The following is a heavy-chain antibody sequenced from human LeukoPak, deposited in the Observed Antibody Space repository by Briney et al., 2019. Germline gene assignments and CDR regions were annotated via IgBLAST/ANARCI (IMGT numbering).Heavy chain of an antibody. Sequence: GRSPRLSCAGSGFIFNNYAMHWVRQPPGKGLEWVSGISWNSGSIDYADSVKGRFTISRDNAKNSLYLQMNSLRVEDTAFYYCAKDNRRHYTSGPNPDSLHWGQGALVTVSS. J-gene: IGHJ4*02. D-gene: IGHD6-19*01. CDR1: GFIFNNYA. CDR2: ISWNSGSI. CDR3: AKDNRRHYTSGPNPDSLH. V-gene: IGHV3-9*01.